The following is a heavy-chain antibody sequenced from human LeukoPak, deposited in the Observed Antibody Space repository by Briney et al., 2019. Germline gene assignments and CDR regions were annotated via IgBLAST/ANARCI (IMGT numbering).Heavy chain of an antibody. CDR1: GYTFTGYY. D-gene: IGHD2-8*01. CDR2: ISAYNGNT. CDR3: ARDFNVLNY. J-gene: IGHJ4*02. Sequence: ASVKVSCKASGYTFTGYYMHWVRQAPGQGLEWMGWISAYNGNTNYAQKLQGRVTMTTDTSTSTAYMELRSLRSDDTAVYYCARDFNVLNYWGQGTLVTVSS. V-gene: IGHV1-18*04.